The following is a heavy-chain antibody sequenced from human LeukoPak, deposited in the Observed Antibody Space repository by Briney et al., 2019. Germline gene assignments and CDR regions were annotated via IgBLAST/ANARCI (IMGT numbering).Heavy chain of an antibody. CDR2: ITCSGGGK. CDR3: AKGQYSGYDSQPDC. D-gene: IGHD5-12*01. J-gene: IGHJ4*02. Sequence: GGSLRLSCAASGFKFEDYAMRWVRQPPGKGLQWVSGITCSGGGKDYEDSVKGRFIVSRDNPKNSLYRQTNTVRSEDTAIYYCAKGQYSGYDSQPDCWGQGTLV. V-gene: IGHV3-9*01. CDR1: GFKFEDYA.